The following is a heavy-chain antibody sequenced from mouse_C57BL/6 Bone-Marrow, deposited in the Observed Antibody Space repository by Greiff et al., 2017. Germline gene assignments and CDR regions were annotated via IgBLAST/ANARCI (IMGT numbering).Heavy chain of an antibody. CDR3: AQEGSSYAMDY. V-gene: IGHV1-80*01. J-gene: IGHJ4*01. Sequence: VQLQQSGAELVKPGASVKISCKASGYAFSSYWMNWVQQRPGKGLEWIGQIYPGDGDTNYNGKFKGKATLTADKSSSTAYMQLSSLTSEDSAVYFCAQEGSSYAMDYWGQGTSVTVSS. CDR2: IYPGDGDT. D-gene: IGHD1-3*01. CDR1: GYAFSSYW.